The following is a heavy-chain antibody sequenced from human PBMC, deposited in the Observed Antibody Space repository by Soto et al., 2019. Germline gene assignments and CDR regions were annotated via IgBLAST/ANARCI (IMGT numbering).Heavy chain of an antibody. CDR2: IYHSGTT. CDR3: ARANYYYKYFDY. CDR1: GDSISTGYC. V-gene: IGHV4-38-2*01. Sequence: SETLSLTCAVSGDSISTGYCWAWIRQPPGKGLEWIGSIYHSGTTYYNPSLKSRVTISVDTSKNQFSLSLGSVTAADTAVYYCARANYYYKYFDYWGQGTLVTVSS. J-gene: IGHJ4*02. D-gene: IGHD3-22*01.